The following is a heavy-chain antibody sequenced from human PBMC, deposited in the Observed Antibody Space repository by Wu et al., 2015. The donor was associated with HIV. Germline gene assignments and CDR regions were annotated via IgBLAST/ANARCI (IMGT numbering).Heavy chain of an antibody. CDR2: IIPIFGTA. V-gene: IGHV1-69*12. CDR1: GGTFSSYA. Sequence: QVQLVQSGAEVKKPGSSVKVSCKASGGTFSSYAISWVRQAPGQGLEWMGGIIPIFGTANYAQKFQGRVTITADESTSTAYMELSSLRSEDTAVYYCARAKRAALGPYYYHGRLGQRDHGHRSP. D-gene: IGHD7-27*01. J-gene: IGHJ6*03. CDR3: ARAKRAALGPYYYHGR.